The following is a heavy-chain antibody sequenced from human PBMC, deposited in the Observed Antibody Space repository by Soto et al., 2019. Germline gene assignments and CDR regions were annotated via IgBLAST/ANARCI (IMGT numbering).Heavy chain of an antibody. D-gene: IGHD3-16*01. CDR1: GYTFSNYG. CDR3: ARMATFGSLNWFDP. Sequence: ASVKVSCKASGYTFSNYGITWVRQAPGQPLEWLGWISLYSDGTNYAQKFQGRVSMTTDTSTTTAYMELSSLRSDDTAIYYCARMATFGSLNWFDPWGQGTLVTVSS. V-gene: IGHV1-18*01. J-gene: IGHJ5*02. CDR2: ISLYSDGT.